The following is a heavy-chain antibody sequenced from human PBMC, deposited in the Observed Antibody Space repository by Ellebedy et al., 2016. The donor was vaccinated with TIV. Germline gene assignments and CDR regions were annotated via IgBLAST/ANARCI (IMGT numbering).Heavy chain of an antibody. Sequence: GESLKISCVASGFTFMSYGMHWVRQVPGKGLEWVAVAWYDGNYKRIADSVKGRFTISRDNSRSTVVLQMNSLRAEDSAVYYCAREMVAPGPDDVYYGMDVWGQGTTVTVSS. J-gene: IGHJ6*02. CDR1: GFTFMSYG. CDR3: AREMVAPGPDDVYYGMDV. V-gene: IGHV3-33*01. D-gene: IGHD2-8*01. CDR2: AWYDGNYK.